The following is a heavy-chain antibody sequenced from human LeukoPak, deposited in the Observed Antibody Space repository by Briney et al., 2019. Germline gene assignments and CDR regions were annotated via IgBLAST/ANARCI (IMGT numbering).Heavy chain of an antibody. CDR3: AKGFGRFDP. Sequence: GGSLRLSCAASGFTVSSNYMSWVRQAPGKGLEWVSTISGSGGSTYYADSVKGRFTISRDNSQNTLYLQMNSLRAEDTAVYYCAKGFGRFDPWGQGILVTVSS. V-gene: IGHV3-23*01. D-gene: IGHD3-10*01. J-gene: IGHJ5*02. CDR1: GFTVSSNY. CDR2: ISGSGGST.